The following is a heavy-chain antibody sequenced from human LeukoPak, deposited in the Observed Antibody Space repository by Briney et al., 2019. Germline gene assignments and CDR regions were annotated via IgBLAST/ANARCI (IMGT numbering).Heavy chain of an antibody. Sequence: ASVKVSCKPSGYTFTNYYIHWVRQAPGQGLEWMGRINPNSGGTNSAQKFQGRVTMTRDTSISTAYMELSGLRSDDTAVYYCARDERGATGGINWFDPWGQGTLVTVSS. V-gene: IGHV1-2*06. CDR3: ARDERGATGGINWFDP. CDR2: INPNSGGT. D-gene: IGHD6-13*01. J-gene: IGHJ5*02. CDR1: GYTFTNYY.